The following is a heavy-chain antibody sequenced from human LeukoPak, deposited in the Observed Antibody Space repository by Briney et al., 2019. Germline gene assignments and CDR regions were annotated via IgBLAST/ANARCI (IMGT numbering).Heavy chain of an antibody. CDR3: ARDLIVVAPAATYYYGMDV. CDR1: GGSISSGGYY. Sequence: SQTLSLTCTVSGGSISSGGYYWSWIRQHPGKGLEWIGYIYYSGSTYYNPSLKSRVTISVDTSKNQFSLKLSSVTAADTAVYYCARDLIVVAPAATYYYGMDVWGQGTTVTVSS. J-gene: IGHJ6*02. V-gene: IGHV4-31*03. CDR2: IYYSGST. D-gene: IGHD2-2*01.